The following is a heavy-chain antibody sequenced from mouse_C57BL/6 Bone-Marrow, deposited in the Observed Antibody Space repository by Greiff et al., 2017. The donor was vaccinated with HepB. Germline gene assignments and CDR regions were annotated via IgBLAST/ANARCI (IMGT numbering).Heavy chain of an antibody. V-gene: IGHV1-81*01. CDR3: ARDGVVSDY. D-gene: IGHD1-1*01. CDR1: GYTFTSYG. J-gene: IGHJ2*01. Sequence: QVHVKQSGAELARPGASVKLSCKASGYTFTSYGISWVKQRTGQGLEWIGEIYPRSGNTYYNEKFKGKATLTADKSSSTAYMELRSLTSEDSAVYFCARDGVVSDYWGQGTTLTVSS. CDR2: IYPRSGNT.